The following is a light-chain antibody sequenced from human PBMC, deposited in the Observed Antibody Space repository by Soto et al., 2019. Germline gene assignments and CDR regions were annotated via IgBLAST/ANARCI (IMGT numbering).Light chain of an antibody. CDR2: DVS. CDR1: SSDVGGYNY. V-gene: IGLV2-14*03. Sequence: QSALTQPASVSESPGQSITISCTGTSSDVGGYNYVSWYQHHPGKAPKLMIYDVSNRHSGVSNRFSGSKSGNTASLTISGLQAEDEADYYCSSYTDSSTYVFGTGTKLTVL. CDR3: SSYTDSSTYV. J-gene: IGLJ1*01.